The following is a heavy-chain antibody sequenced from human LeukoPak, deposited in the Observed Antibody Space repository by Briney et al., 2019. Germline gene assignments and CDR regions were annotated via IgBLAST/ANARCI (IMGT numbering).Heavy chain of an antibody. CDR2: LSHSGST. CDR3: ARARPTDNYDYVWGSSMYYFDY. V-gene: IGHV4-59*01. J-gene: IGHJ4*02. Sequence: SETLSLTCTVSGGSISSFYWSWIRQSPGKGLEWLGYLSHSGSTSYNPSLKSRVTISEDTSKNQFSLKLTSVTTADTAVYYCARARPTDNYDYVWGSSMYYFDYWGQGTLVTVSS. CDR1: GGSISSFY. D-gene: IGHD3-16*01.